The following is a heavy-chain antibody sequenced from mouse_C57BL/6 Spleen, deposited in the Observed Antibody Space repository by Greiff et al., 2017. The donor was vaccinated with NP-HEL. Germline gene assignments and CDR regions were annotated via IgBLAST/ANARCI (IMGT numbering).Heavy chain of an antibody. D-gene: IGHD1-1*01. Sequence: EVQLQESGPGLVKPSQSLSLTCSVTGYSITSGYYWNWIRQFPGNKLEWMGYISYDGSNNYNPSLKNPISITRDTSKNQFFLKLNSVTTEDTATYYCASPYYYGSSPYYAMDYWGQGTSVTVSS. CDR2: ISYDGSN. J-gene: IGHJ4*01. CDR3: ASPYYYGSSPYYAMDY. V-gene: IGHV3-6*01. CDR1: GYSITSGYY.